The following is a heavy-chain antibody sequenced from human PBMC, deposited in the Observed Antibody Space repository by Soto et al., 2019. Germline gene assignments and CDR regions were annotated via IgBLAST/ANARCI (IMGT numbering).Heavy chain of an antibody. CDR2: FRAYNGNT. J-gene: IGHJ4*02. D-gene: IGHD3-10*01. CDR3: ARSGPPAGY. Sequence: QVQLVQSGAEVKKPGASVKVSCKASGYTFTSYAISWVRQAPGQGLEWMGWFRAYNGNTNYAQKLQGRVTMTTDTATTAVYMEVRSLRSDDTAVYYCARSGPPAGYWGQGTVVTVSS. CDR1: GYTFTSYA. V-gene: IGHV1-18*01.